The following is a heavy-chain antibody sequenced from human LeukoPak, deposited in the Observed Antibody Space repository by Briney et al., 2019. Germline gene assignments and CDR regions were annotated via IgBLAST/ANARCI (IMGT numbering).Heavy chain of an antibody. CDR1: GYRFTSYW. Sequence: GESLKTSWKGLGYRFTSYWIGWVRQMPGKGLEWMGIIYPGYSDTTYSTSFQGQVTISVDKTISTAYLQWSSLKASDNAMYYCARREGSGSYYVGAFDIWGQGTMVTVSS. CDR3: ARREGSGSYYVGAFDI. V-gene: IGHV5-51*01. CDR2: IYPGYSDT. D-gene: IGHD3-10*01. J-gene: IGHJ3*02.